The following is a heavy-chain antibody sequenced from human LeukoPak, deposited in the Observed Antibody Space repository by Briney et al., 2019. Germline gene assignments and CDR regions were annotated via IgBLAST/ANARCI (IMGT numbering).Heavy chain of an antibody. CDR2: ISSSSSTM. CDR3: ARVGRTIFGVVIRPFDY. V-gene: IGHV3-48*01. CDR1: GFTFSSYS. J-gene: IGHJ4*02. D-gene: IGHD3-3*01. Sequence: GGSLRLSCAASGFTFSSYSMNWVRQAPGKGPEWVSYISSSSSTMYYADSVKGRFTISRDNAKNSLYLQMNSLRAEDTAVYYCARVGRTIFGVVIRPFDYWGQGTLVTVSS.